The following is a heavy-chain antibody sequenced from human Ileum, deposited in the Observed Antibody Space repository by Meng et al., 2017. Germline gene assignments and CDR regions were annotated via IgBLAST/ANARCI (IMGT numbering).Heavy chain of an antibody. CDR2: AST. J-gene: IGHJ4*02. V-gene: IGHV4-61*08. D-gene: IGHD7-27*01. CDR3: ARDHWGSLDY. Sequence: QVRLPESGPGLWGPSETLSLTCAVSGGSVSSSGYQWGWIRPPPGKGLEWIGYASTNYNPSLKSRVTISVDTSKNQFSLKLTSVTAADTAVYYCARDHWGSLDYWGQGVLVTVSS. CDR1: GGSVSSSGYQ.